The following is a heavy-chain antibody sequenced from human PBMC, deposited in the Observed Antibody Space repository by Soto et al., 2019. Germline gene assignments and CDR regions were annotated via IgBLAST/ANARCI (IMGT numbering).Heavy chain of an antibody. CDR2: IDYSGST. CDR1: GGSISSGGYY. Sequence: QVQLQESGPGLVKPSQTLSLTCTVSGGSISSGGYYWSRLRPHPGQGLEGIGYIDYSGSTYYNPSLKRRVTISVDTAKNHFSLKLSSVTAADTAVYYCAREKGIAARPDYYYGMDVWGQGTTVTVSS. V-gene: IGHV4-31*03. D-gene: IGHD6-6*01. CDR3: AREKGIAARPDYYYGMDV. J-gene: IGHJ6*02.